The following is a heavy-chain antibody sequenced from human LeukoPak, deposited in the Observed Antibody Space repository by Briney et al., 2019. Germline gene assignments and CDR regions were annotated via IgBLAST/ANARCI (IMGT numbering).Heavy chain of an antibody. D-gene: IGHD1-26*01. CDR3: ARSGGGSYYHYYYGMDV. V-gene: IGHV1-69*13. J-gene: IGHJ6*02. Sequence: GASVKVSCKASGGTFSIYAISWVRQAPGQGLEWMGGIIPIFGTANYAQKFQGRVTITADESTSTAYMELSSLRSEDTAVYYCARSGGGSYYHYYYGMDVWGQGTTVTVSS. CDR2: IIPIFGTA. CDR1: GGTFSIYA.